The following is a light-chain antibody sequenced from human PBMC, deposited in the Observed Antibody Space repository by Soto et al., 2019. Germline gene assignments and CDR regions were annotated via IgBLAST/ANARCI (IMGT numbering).Light chain of an antibody. CDR3: SPFGDTSDV. V-gene: IGLV2-8*01. Sequence: QSVLTQPPSASGSPGQSVAISRPGNSSDVGGYNYVSWYQQHPGKAPKLMIYEVHKRPSGVPDRFSGSKSGNTASLTVSGRQAEVEADYYCSPFGDTSDVFGMGTRSPP. J-gene: IGLJ1*01. CDR1: SSDVGGYNY. CDR2: EVH.